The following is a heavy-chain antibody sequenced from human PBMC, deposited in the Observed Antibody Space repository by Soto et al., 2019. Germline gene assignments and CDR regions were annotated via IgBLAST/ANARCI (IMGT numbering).Heavy chain of an antibody. J-gene: IGHJ3*02. CDR2: TRNKANSYTT. CDR1: GFSFSDHY. V-gene: IGHV3-72*01. D-gene: IGHD3-9*01. CDR3: ARTYYDILTGYPDAFDI. Sequence: GGSLRLSCAASGFSFSDHYMDWVRQAPGKGLVWVGRTRNKANSYTTEYAASVKGRFTISRDDSKNSLYLQMNSLKTEDTAVYYCARTYYDILTGYPDAFDIWGQGTMVTVSS.